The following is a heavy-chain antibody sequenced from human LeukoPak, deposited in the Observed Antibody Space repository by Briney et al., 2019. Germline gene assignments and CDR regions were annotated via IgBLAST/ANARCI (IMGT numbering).Heavy chain of an antibody. Sequence: GGSLRLSCAASGFTFSSYAMHWVRQAPGKGLEWVAVISYDGSNKYYADSVKGRFTISRDNSKNTLYLQMNSLRAEDTAVYYCLSGSSEAYAFDIWGQGTMATVSS. CDR3: LSGSSEAYAFDI. CDR2: ISYDGSNK. CDR1: GFTFSSYA. V-gene: IGHV3-30*04. J-gene: IGHJ3*02. D-gene: IGHD1-26*01.